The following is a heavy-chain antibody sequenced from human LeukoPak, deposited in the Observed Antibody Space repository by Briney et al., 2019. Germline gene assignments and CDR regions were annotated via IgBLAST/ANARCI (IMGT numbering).Heavy chain of an antibody. J-gene: IGHJ3*02. Sequence: GGSLRLSCAASGFTFSSYGMHWVRQAPGKGLEWVAFIRYDGSSKYYADSVKGRFTISRDNSKNTLYLQMDTLRAEDTAVYYCAKDSGVGMATSFSILDIWGQGTMVTVSS. V-gene: IGHV3-30*02. CDR1: GFTFSSYG. CDR3: AKDSGVGMATSFSILDI. D-gene: IGHD5-24*01. CDR2: IRYDGSSK.